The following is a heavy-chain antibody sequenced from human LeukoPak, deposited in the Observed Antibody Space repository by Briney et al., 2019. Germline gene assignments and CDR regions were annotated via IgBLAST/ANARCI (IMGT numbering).Heavy chain of an antibody. V-gene: IGHV3-74*01. Sequence: GGSLRHSCAASGFTFSNYMMHWVRQAPGKGLVWVSRIKSDGITITCADSVKGRFTISRDNAKNTLYLQMNSLRAEDTAVYYCLRDLNWSLDQWGQGTLVTVSS. CDR1: GFTFSNYM. J-gene: IGHJ4*02. CDR2: IKSDGITI. D-gene: IGHD1-20*01. CDR3: LRDLNWSLDQ.